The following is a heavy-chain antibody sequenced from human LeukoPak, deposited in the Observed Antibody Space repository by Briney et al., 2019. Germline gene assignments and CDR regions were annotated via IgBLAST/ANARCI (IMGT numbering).Heavy chain of an antibody. CDR3: ARGWELEGAFDI. Sequence: SQTLSLTCAISGDSVSSNSAAWNWIRQSPSRGLEWLRRTYYRPKWYNDYAVSVKSRITINPDTSKNQFSLLLNSVTPEDTAVYYCARGWELEGAFDIWGQGTMVTVSS. V-gene: IGHV6-1*01. D-gene: IGHD3-10*01. CDR1: GDSVSSNSAA. J-gene: IGHJ3*02. CDR2: TYYRPKWYN.